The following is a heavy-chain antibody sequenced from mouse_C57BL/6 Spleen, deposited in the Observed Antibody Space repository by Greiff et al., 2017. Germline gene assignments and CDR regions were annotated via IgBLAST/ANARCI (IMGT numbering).Heavy chain of an antibody. J-gene: IGHJ2*01. CDR1: GYTFTSYG. V-gene: IGHV1-81*01. D-gene: IGHD1-1*02. CDR3: ARTCGCDCCAGDYGC. CDR2: IYPGSGHT. Sequence: VQLQESGAELVRPGASVKLSCTASGYTFTSYGMRWVKQRTGQGLEWIGRIYPGSGHTYYNEKFKGKATMTADKSSSTAYLQLRSLTAEDSAVYFCARTCGCDCCAGDYGCWGQGTT.